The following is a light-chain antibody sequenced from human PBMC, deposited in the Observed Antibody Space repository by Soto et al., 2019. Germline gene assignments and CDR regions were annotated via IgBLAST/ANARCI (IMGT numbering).Light chain of an antibody. Sequence: DIPMTQSPSSLSASVGDRVTITCRASQSISSYLNWYQQKPGKAPKLLSYAASSLQSGVPSRFSGSGSGTDFTLTISSLQPEDFATYYCQQSYSTPRTFGQGTKVDI. J-gene: IGKJ1*01. CDR2: AAS. CDR1: QSISSY. V-gene: IGKV1-39*01. CDR3: QQSYSTPRT.